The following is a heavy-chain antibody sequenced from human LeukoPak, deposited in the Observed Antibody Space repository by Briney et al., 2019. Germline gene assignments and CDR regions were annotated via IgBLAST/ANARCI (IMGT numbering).Heavy chain of an antibody. CDR3: ASWGYSSGWYDAFDI. Sequence: GASLKISCAGAGYSFTSYWIGGGRQMPGKGVEWMGIIYPGDSDTRYSPSFQGQVTISADKSISTAYLQWSSLKASDTAMYYCASWGYSSGWYDAFDIWGQGTMVTVSS. D-gene: IGHD6-19*01. V-gene: IGHV5-51*01. J-gene: IGHJ3*02. CDR1: GYSFTSYW. CDR2: IYPGDSDT.